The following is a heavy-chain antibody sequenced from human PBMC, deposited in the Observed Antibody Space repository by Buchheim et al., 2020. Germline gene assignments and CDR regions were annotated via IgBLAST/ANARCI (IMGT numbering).Heavy chain of an antibody. D-gene: IGHD2-2*01. Sequence: QVQLVQSGAEVKKPGSSVKVSCKASGGTFSSYAISWVRQAPGQGLEWMGWINPNSGGTNYAQKFQGWVTMTRDTSISTAYMELSRLRSDDTAVYYCARAPSLFWWFDPWGQGTL. CDR1: GGTFSSYA. CDR2: INPNSGGT. V-gene: IGHV1-2*04. CDR3: ARAPSLFWWFDP. J-gene: IGHJ5*02.